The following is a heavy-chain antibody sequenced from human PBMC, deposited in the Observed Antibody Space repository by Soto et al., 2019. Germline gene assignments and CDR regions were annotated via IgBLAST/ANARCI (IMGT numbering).Heavy chain of an antibody. CDR1: AFTFTNYY. V-gene: IGHV5-51*01. Sequence: PGESLKISCNGSAFTFTNYYIGWVRQMPGKGLEWMGIIYPGDSETTYSPSFQGQVTFSVDKSLNIAYLQWSSLKASDTGIYYCSITRHYHGAAFDSWGHGTLDTVSS. J-gene: IGHJ4*01. D-gene: IGHD3-10*01. CDR2: IYPGDSET. CDR3: SITRHYHGAAFDS.